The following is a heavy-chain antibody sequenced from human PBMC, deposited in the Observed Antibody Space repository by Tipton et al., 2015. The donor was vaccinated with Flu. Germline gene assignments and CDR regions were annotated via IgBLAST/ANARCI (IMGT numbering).Heavy chain of an antibody. Sequence: QLVQSGAEVKKPGSSVKVSCKASGGTFSGYAISWVRQAPGQGLEWMGGIIPILGIANYAQKFQGRVTITADKSTSTAYMELSSLRSEDTAVYYCASLAAVRYYGMDVWGQGTTVTVSS. CDR1: GGTFSGYA. D-gene: IGHD6-25*01. J-gene: IGHJ6*02. V-gene: IGHV1-69*09. CDR2: IIPILGIA. CDR3: ASLAAVRYYGMDV.